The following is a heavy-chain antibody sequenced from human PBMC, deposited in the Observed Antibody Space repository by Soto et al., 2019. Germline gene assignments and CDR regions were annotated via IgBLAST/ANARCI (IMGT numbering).Heavy chain of an antibody. CDR3: ARDRFLEWLFGTHYYYYMDV. Sequence: GGSLRLSCAASGFTFSSYSMNWVRQAPGKGLEWVSSISSSSSYIYYADSVKGRFTISRDNAKNSLYLQMNSLRAEDTAVYYCARDRFLEWLFGTHYYYYMDVWGKGTTVTVSS. V-gene: IGHV3-21*01. J-gene: IGHJ6*03. D-gene: IGHD3-3*01. CDR1: GFTFSSYS. CDR2: ISSSSSYI.